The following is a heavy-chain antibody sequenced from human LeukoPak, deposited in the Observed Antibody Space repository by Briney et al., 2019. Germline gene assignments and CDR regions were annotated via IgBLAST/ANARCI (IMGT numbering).Heavy chain of an antibody. CDR2: IALDGSRK. D-gene: IGHD6-19*01. V-gene: IGHV3-30*03. Sequence: GGSVRLSCVASGFTFSHHHIHWVRQAPGKGLEWVTVIALDGSRKIYADSVKGRFTISRDNSKNTVSLQMNSLGVEDTAVYYCARDQGDASGWFFDYWGQGARVIVSS. CDR1: GFTFSHHH. CDR3: ARDQGDASGWFFDY. J-gene: IGHJ4*02.